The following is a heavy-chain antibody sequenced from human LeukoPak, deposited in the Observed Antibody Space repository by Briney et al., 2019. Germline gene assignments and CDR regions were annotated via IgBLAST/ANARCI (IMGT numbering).Heavy chain of an antibody. Sequence: NPSETLSLTCTVSGGSISSSSYYWDWIRQPPGKGLEWIGSIYYSGSTYYNPSLKSRVTISVDTSKNQFSLKLSSVTAADTAVYYCAQEITTVTTGTNWFDPWGQGTLVTVSS. CDR2: IYYSGST. J-gene: IGHJ5*02. CDR1: GGSISSSSYY. D-gene: IGHD4-17*01. CDR3: AQEITTVTTGTNWFDP. V-gene: IGHV4-39*07.